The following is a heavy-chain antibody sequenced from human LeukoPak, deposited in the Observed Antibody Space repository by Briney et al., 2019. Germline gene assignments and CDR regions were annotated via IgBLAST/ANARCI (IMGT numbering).Heavy chain of an antibody. CDR2: IKRDGSDK. CDR3: ARGELGGHYYFDY. Sequence: GGSLRLSCAASGFTFSSYRMSWVRQAPGKGLEWVANIKRDGSDKYYVGSVEGRFTISRDNSKNTLYLQMNSLRAEDTAVYYCARGELGGHYYFDYWGQGTLVTVSS. V-gene: IGHV3-7*03. D-gene: IGHD7-27*01. J-gene: IGHJ4*02. CDR1: GFTFSSYR.